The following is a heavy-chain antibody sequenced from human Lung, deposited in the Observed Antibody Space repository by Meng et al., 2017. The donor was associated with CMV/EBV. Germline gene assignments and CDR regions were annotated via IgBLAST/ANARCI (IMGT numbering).Heavy chain of an antibody. CDR3: ARDRGVVIPAAPYYFDY. Sequence: SCAASGFNFGTYGLNWVRQAPGRGLEWISYISSDSRTKTYADSVKGRFTISRDDAKKSLSLQMRSLRAEDTALYYCARDRGVVIPAAPYYFDYWXQGTLVTVSS. CDR2: ISSDSRTK. J-gene: IGHJ4*02. V-gene: IGHV3-48*04. D-gene: IGHD2-2*01. CDR1: GFNFGTYG.